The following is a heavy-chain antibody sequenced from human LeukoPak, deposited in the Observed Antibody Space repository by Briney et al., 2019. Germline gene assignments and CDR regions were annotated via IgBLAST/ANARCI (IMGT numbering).Heavy chain of an antibody. V-gene: IGHV1-2*04. CDR3: ARVGDGDSSLYDY. CDR2: INPNSGGT. Sequence: ASVTVSCKASGYTFTGYYMHWVRQAPGQGLEWMGWINPNSGGTNYAQKFQGWVTMTRDTSISTAYMELSRLRSDDTAVYYCARVGDGDSSLYDYWGQGTLVTVSS. CDR1: GYTFTGYY. D-gene: IGHD5-24*01. J-gene: IGHJ4*02.